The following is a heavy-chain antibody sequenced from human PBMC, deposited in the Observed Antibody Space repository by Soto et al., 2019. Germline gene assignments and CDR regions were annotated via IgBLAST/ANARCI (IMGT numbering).Heavy chain of an antibody. CDR2: IYYSGST. D-gene: IGHD3-3*01. Sequence: PSETLSLTCTVSGGAISSYYWSWIRQPPGKGLEWIGYIYYSGSTNYNPSLKSRVTISVDTSKNQFSLKLSSVTAADTAVYYCARGGYDFWSGNPGMDVWGQGTTVTVSS. CDR3: ARGGYDFWSGNPGMDV. V-gene: IGHV4-59*12. J-gene: IGHJ6*02. CDR1: GGAISSYY.